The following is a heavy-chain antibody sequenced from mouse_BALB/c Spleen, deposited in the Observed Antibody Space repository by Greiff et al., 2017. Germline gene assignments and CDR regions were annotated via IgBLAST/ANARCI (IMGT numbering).Heavy chain of an antibody. J-gene: IGHJ4*01. CDR1: GYTFTSYT. V-gene: IGHV1-4*02. D-gene: IGHD4-1*01. CDR2: INPSSGYT. Sequence: VKLMESAAELARPGASVKMSCKASGYTFTSYTMHWVKQRPGQGLEWIGYINPSSGYTEYNQKFKDKTTLTADKSSSTAYMQLSSLTSEDSAVYYCARRTGRYAMDYWGQGTSVTVSS. CDR3: ARRTGRYAMDY.